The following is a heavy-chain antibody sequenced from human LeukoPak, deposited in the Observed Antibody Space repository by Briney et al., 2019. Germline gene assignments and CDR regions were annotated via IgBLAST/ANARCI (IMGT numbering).Heavy chain of an antibody. CDR1: GFTFSNYA. Sequence: PGGSLRLSCAASGFTFSNYAMHWVRQAQGKGLAWVAIISYNGINKYYADSVKGRFTISQDNSKNTLYLHMNSLRAEDTAVYYCARSAAAGRIVATFAYWGQGTLVTVSS. CDR3: ARSAAAGRIVATFAY. V-gene: IGHV3-30*04. D-gene: IGHD5-12*01. J-gene: IGHJ4*02. CDR2: ISYNGINK.